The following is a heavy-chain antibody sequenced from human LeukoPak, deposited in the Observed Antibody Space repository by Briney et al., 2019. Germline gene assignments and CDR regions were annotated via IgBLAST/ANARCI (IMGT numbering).Heavy chain of an antibody. V-gene: IGHV4-38-2*02. Sequence: PSETLSLTCTVSGGSISSYYWGWIRQPPGKGLEWIGSIYHSGSTYYNPSLKSRVTISVDTSKNQFSLKLSSVTAADTAVYYCARDTVDSYGEFDYWGQGTLVTVSS. D-gene: IGHD5-18*01. CDR2: IYHSGST. CDR1: GGSISSYY. CDR3: ARDTVDSYGEFDY. J-gene: IGHJ4*02.